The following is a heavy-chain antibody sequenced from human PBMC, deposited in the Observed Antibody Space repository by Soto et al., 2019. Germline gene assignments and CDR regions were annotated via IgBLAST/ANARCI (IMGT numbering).Heavy chain of an antibody. J-gene: IGHJ4*02. V-gene: IGHV1-18*01. CDR2: ISGFNGKT. D-gene: IGHD2-2*01. Sequence: GASVKVSCKASGYTFTRYGMSWVRQAPGQGLEWMGWISGFNGKTNSAQKVQGRVTMTTDTSTSTAYLELRSLRSDDTAVYYCARDYCSSTSCYFDYWGQGTLVTVSS. CDR1: GYTFTRYG. CDR3: ARDYCSSTSCYFDY.